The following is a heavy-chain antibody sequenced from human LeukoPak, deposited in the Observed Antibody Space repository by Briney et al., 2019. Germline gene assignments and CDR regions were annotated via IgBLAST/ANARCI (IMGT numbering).Heavy chain of an antibody. Sequence: ASVKVSCKASGYTFTSYGLSWVRQAPGQGLEWMGWISTYNGNTNYAQKLQGRVTMTTDTSTSTAYMELRSLRSDDTAVYYCAREVAVYDILTGYHGPRDYWGQGTLVTVSS. CDR1: GYTFTSYG. V-gene: IGHV1-18*01. CDR2: ISTYNGNT. CDR3: AREVAVYDILTGYHGPRDY. J-gene: IGHJ4*02. D-gene: IGHD3-9*01.